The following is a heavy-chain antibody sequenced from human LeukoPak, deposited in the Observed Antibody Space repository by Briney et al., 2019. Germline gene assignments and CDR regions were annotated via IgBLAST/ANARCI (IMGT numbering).Heavy chain of an antibody. Sequence: HGESLKISCKGSGYSFTSYWIGWVRQMPGKGLEWMGIIYPGDSDTRYSPSFQGQVTISADRSISTAYLQWSSLKASDTAIYYCVAKTGAFDIWDQGTMVTVSS. J-gene: IGHJ3*02. CDR1: GYSFTSYW. CDR2: IYPGDSDT. V-gene: IGHV5-51*01. CDR3: VAKTGAFDI.